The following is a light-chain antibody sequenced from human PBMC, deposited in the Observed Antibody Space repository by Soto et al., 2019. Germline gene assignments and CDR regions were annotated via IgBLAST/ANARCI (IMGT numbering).Light chain of an antibody. V-gene: IGKV3D-15*01. CDR1: ESVTSS. CDR3: QQSNSYRA. J-gene: IGKJ1*01. CDR2: GAS. Sequence: EIVITLSPATLSVSPGEGATLSCRASESVTSSLAWYQQKPGQAPRLLIYGASSRATGIPDRFSGSGSGTEFTLTISSLQPDDFATYYCQQSNSYRAFGQGTKVDIK.